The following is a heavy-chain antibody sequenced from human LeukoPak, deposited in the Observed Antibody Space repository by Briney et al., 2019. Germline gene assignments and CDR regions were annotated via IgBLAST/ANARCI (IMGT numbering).Heavy chain of an antibody. CDR1: GGSISSYY. D-gene: IGHD2-8*02. CDR3: AGHHPRNTVDF. V-gene: IGHV4-59*08. Sequence: PSETLSLTCTVSGGSISSYYWSWIRQPPGKGLEWIAYISDIGSINYNPSLKSRVTISLETSKNQFSLRLSSATAADTAVYYCAGHHPRNTVDFWGQGTLVTVSS. J-gene: IGHJ4*02. CDR2: ISDIGSI.